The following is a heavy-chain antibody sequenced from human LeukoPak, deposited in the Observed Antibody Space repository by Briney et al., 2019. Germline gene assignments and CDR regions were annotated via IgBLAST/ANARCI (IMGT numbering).Heavy chain of an antibody. J-gene: IGHJ5*02. D-gene: IGHD3-16*01. CDR1: GGSFSGYY. V-gene: IGHV4-34*01. CDR2: INHSGST. Sequence: SETLSLTCAVYGGSFSGYYWSWIRQPPGKGLEWIGEINHSGSTNYNPSLKSRVTISVDTSKNQFSLKLSSVTAADTAVYYCARGRVPRMIMSGKPHDPWGQGTLVTVSS. CDR3: ARGRVPRMIMSGKPHDP.